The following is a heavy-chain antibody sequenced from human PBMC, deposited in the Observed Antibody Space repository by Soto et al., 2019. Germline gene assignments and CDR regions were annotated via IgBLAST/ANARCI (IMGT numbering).Heavy chain of an antibody. CDR3: ARDPGDPPYYYYGMDV. Sequence: QVQLVQSGAEVKKPGSSVKVSCKASGGTFSSYAISWVRQAPGQGLEWMGGIIPIFGTANYAQKFQGRVTITADASTSTAYMELSSLRSEATAVYYCARDPGDPPYYYYGMDVWGQGTTVTVSS. V-gene: IGHV1-69*01. J-gene: IGHJ6*02. CDR1: GGTFSSYA. CDR2: IIPIFGTA.